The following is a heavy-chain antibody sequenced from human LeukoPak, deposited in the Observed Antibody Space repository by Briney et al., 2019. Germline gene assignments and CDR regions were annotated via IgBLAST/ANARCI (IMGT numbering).Heavy chain of an antibody. J-gene: IGHJ4*02. Sequence: SETLSLTCTVYGDSISSSSYFWAWLRQSPGKGLEWIGSINYSGTTYYTPSLKSRVTMSVDTSRNQFSLRLSSVTAADTAVYYCARETVPGFWRNWGQGTLVAASS. CDR3: ARETVPGFWRN. CDR1: GDSISSSSYF. D-gene: IGHD2-2*03. CDR2: INYSGTT. V-gene: IGHV4-39*07.